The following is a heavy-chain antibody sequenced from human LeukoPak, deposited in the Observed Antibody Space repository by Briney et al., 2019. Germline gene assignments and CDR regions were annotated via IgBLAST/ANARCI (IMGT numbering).Heavy chain of an antibody. CDR3: ASTIGSAGTQY. J-gene: IGHJ4*02. D-gene: IGHD6-13*01. CDR1: GFTFSSYA. CDR2: FSGSGGST. Sequence: GGSLRLSCAASGFTFSSYAMSWVRQAPGKGLEWVSAFSGSGGSTYYADSVKGRFTISRDNAKNRLYLQMNSLGAEDTAVYYCASTIGSAGTQYWGQGTLVTVSS. V-gene: IGHV3-23*01.